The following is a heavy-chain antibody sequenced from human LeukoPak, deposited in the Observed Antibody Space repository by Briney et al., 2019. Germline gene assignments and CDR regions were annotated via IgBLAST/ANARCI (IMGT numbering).Heavy chain of an antibody. Sequence: GGAPEISREGSGYSFNNYWIGWVRQRPGNGLGWVGIIYPGDSDTRYSPSFQGQVIISADKSISTAYLQWSRLDASDTAMYYCAREPDTSGYSFDYWGQGTLVTVSS. D-gene: IGHD3-22*01. J-gene: IGHJ4*02. CDR1: GYSFNNYW. CDR3: AREPDTSGYSFDY. V-gene: IGHV5-51*01. CDR2: IYPGDSDT.